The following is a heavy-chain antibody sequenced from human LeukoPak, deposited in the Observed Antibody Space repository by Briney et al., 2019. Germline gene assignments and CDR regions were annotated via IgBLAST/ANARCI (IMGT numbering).Heavy chain of an antibody. D-gene: IGHD6-13*01. CDR2: IKEDGSEK. J-gene: IGHJ5*02. CDR1: GFTFSSYW. CDR3: VRGPLIGAAGMT. V-gene: IGHV3-7*01. Sequence: GGSLRLSCAASGFTFSSYWMSWVRQAPGKGLEWVANIKEDGSEKYYVDSVKGRFTMSRDDAKKSLYLQMNSLRGDDTAVYYCVRGPLIGAAGMTWGQGTLVTVSS.